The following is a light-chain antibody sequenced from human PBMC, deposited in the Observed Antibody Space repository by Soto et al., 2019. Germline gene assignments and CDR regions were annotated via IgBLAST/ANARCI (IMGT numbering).Light chain of an antibody. CDR2: EVS. CDR3: SSYTSSSTRV. J-gene: IGLJ1*01. V-gene: IGLV2-14*03. CDR1: SSDVGAYGY. Sequence: QSALTQPASVSGSPGQSITISCTGTSSDVGAYGYVSWYQQHPDKAPKLMIYEVSYRPPGVANRFSGSKSVNTATLTISGLHAEDEADYYCSSYTSSSTRVFGTGTKLTVL.